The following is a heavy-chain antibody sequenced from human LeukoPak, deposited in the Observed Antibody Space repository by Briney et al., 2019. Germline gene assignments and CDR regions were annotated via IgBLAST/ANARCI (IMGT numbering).Heavy chain of an antibody. J-gene: IGHJ4*02. CDR2: ISGYNGNT. Sequence: ASVKVSCKASGYTFTSYGISWVRQAPGQGLEWMGWISGYNGNTNYAQKFQGRVTMTRDTSISTAYMELSRLRSDDTAVYYCARGWELPSDYWGQGTLVTVSS. V-gene: IGHV1-18*01. CDR3: ARGWELPSDY. CDR1: GYTFTSYG. D-gene: IGHD1-26*01.